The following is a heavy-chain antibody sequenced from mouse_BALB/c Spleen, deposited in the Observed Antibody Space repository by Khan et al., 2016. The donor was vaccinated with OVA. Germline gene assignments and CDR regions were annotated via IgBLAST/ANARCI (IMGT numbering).Heavy chain of an antibody. CDR2: INPTSGYT. CDR3: ARDRIDY. CDR1: GYTFTSYW. J-gene: IGHJ2*01. V-gene: IGHV1-7*01. Sequence: QVQLQQSGAELAKPGASVKMSCTASGYTFTSYWMHWIKQRPGQGLEWIGYINPTSGYTDYNQKFKDKATLTADKSSSTAYMQLSSLTSDDSAVCYCARDRIDYWGQGTALTVSS.